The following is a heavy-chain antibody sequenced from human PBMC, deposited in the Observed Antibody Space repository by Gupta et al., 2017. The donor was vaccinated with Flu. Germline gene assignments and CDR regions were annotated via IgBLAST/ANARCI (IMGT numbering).Heavy chain of an antibody. CDR1: GYTFTAYY. Sequence: QEKLVQSGAEVREPGASVKVSCEAAGYTFTAYYIHRARQAPGQGLDGLGRITPHIHITNYEQKFQGGVTLTMDPSINTFYMDLSRLRSDDTAVYYCARERFCSTAGCDRWFEPWGQGTLVTVSS. CDR3: ARERFCSTAGCDRWFEP. J-gene: IGHJ5*02. D-gene: IGHD2-2*02. CDR2: ITPHIHIT. V-gene: IGHV1-2*06.